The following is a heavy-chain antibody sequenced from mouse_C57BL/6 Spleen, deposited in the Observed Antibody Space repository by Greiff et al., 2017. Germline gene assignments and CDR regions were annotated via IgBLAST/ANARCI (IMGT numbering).Heavy chain of an antibody. CDR1: GYTFTSYW. Sequence: QVQLQQPGAELVRPGSSVKLSCKASGYTFTSYWMHWVKQRPIQGLEWIGNIDPSDSETHYNQKFKDKATLTVDKSSSTAYMQLSSLTSEDSAGYYCARNLANWDYFDYWGQGTTLTGSS. CDR2: IDPSDSET. V-gene: IGHV1-52*01. CDR3: ARNLANWDYFDY. J-gene: IGHJ2*01. D-gene: IGHD4-1*01.